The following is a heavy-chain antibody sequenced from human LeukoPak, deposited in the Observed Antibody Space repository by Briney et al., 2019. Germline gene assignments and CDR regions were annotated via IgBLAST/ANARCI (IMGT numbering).Heavy chain of an antibody. J-gene: IGHJ4*02. D-gene: IGHD3-22*01. V-gene: IGHV3-66*01. CDR3: ARGGDSSYYGDY. CDR2: IYSDGSA. Sequence: PGGSLRLSCAASGFTVSSNYMNWVRQAPGKGLEWVSLIYSDGSAHYADSVKGRFTISRDNSKNTLYLQMNSLRAEDTAVYYCARGGDSSYYGDYWGQGTLVTVSS. CDR1: GFTVSSNY.